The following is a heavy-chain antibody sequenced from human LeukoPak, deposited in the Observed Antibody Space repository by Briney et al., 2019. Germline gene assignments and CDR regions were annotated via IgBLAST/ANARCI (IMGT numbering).Heavy chain of an antibody. V-gene: IGHV4-38-2*02. J-gene: IGHJ3*02. Sequence: PSETLYLTCTVSGYSISSGYYWGWIRQPPGKGLEWIGYIYYSGSTNYNPSLKSRVTISVDTSRNQFSLKLSSVTAADTAVYYCARTYYYGSGSYYKLLDAFDIWGQGTMVTVSS. CDR1: GYSISSGYY. CDR2: IYYSGST. D-gene: IGHD3-10*01. CDR3: ARTYYYGSGSYYKLLDAFDI.